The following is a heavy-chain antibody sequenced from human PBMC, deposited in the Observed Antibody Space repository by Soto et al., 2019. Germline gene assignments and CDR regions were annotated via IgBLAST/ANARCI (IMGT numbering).Heavy chain of an antibody. J-gene: IGHJ6*02. D-gene: IGHD2-2*01. Sequence: SETLSLTCAVYGGSFSGYYWSWIRQPPGKGLEWIGEINHSGSTNYNPSLKSRVTISVDTSKNQFSLKLSSVTAADTAVYYCARGEKRSSSAYYYGMDVWGQGTTVTVSS. CDR1: GGSFSGYY. CDR2: INHSGST. V-gene: IGHV4-34*01. CDR3: ARGEKRSSSAYYYGMDV.